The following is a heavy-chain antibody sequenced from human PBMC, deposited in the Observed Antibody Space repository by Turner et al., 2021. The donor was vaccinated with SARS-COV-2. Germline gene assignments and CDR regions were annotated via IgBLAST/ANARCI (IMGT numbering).Heavy chain of an antibody. D-gene: IGHD4-4*01. CDR2: ISYDGSNK. Sequence: VQLVESGGGLVGPGGSLRLSCTASGFIFSSYGMHWVRQAPGKGLEWVAVISYDGSNKYYADSVKGRFTISRDNSKNTLYLQMNSLRAEDTAVYYCAKQQGLYSNPMYYFDYWGQGTLVTVSS. J-gene: IGHJ4*02. V-gene: IGHV3-30*18. CDR3: AKQQGLYSNPMYYFDY. CDR1: GFIFSSYG.